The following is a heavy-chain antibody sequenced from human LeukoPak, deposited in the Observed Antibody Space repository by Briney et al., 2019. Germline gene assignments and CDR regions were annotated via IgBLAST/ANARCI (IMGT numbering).Heavy chain of an antibody. CDR3: ARDSNYYGSGSLDY. D-gene: IGHD3-10*01. CDR1: GYTFTSYA. CDR2: INAGNGNT. Sequence: ASVKVSCTASGYTFTSYAMHWVRQAPGQRLEWMGWINAGNGNTKYSQKFQGRVTITRDTSASTAYMELSSLRSEDTAVYYCARDSNYYGSGSLDYWGQGTLVTVSS. V-gene: IGHV1-3*01. J-gene: IGHJ4*02.